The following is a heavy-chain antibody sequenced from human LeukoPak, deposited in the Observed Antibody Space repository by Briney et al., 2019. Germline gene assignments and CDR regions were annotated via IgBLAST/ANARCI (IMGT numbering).Heavy chain of an antibody. CDR1: GFNFITAA. D-gene: IGHD5-12*01. CDR3: VKDIRLST. V-gene: IGHV3-23*01. Sequence: GGSVRLSCAASGFNFITAAMTWVRQAPGKGLEWVSLIGSSGGSTYYADSVKGRFTISRDNFNHTLSLQMNSLRVEDTAIYYCVKDIRLSTWGLGTMVIVSS. CDR2: IGSSGGST. J-gene: IGHJ3*01.